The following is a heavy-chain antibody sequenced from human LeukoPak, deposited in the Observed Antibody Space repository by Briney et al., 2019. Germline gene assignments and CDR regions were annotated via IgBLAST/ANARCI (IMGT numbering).Heavy chain of an antibody. CDR2: ISSSGSTI. V-gene: IGHV3-11*01. J-gene: IGHJ4*02. Sequence: GGSLRLSCAASGFTFSDYYMSWIRQAPGKGLEWVSYISSSGSTIYYADSVKGRFTISRDNAKNSLYLQMNSLRAEDTAMYYCARHYYYGSGTPPADYWGQGTLVTVSS. CDR1: GFTFSDYY. CDR3: ARHYYYGSGTPPADY. D-gene: IGHD3-10*01.